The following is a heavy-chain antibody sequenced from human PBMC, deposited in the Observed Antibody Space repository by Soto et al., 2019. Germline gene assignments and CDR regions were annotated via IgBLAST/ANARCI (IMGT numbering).Heavy chain of an antibody. CDR3: AHRPSGWYLFDY. Sequence: SGPTAGEPTQPPTLTCTFSGFSLSTSGLGVGWNRQPPGKALEWLALIYWNDDKRYSPSLKARLTITKDTSKNQVVLTMTNMDPVDTATYSCAHRPSGWYLFDYWGQGTLVTVSS. CDR1: GFSLSTSGLG. V-gene: IGHV2-5*01. J-gene: IGHJ4*02. D-gene: IGHD6-19*01. CDR2: IYWNDDK.